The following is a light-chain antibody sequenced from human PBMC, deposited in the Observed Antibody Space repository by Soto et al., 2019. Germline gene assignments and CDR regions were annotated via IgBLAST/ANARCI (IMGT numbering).Light chain of an antibody. CDR2: DVT. CDR3: CSYTDIALDVV. CDR1: SSDIGDYDY. Sequence: QSALTQPASVSGSPGQSITISCTGTSSDIGDYDYVSWYQHLPGKAPKLLIFDVTHRPSGVSDRFSGSKSGNTASLTISGVRPEDEADYYYCSYTDIALDVVFGGGTKVTVL. J-gene: IGLJ2*01. V-gene: IGLV2-14*01.